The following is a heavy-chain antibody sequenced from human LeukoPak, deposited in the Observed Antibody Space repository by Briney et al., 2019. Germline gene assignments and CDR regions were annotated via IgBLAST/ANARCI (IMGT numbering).Heavy chain of an antibody. D-gene: IGHD6-19*01. CDR3: ARDNGNSGWYNGGYFDY. CDR2: IYYSGST. CDR1: GGSISSYY. J-gene: IGHJ4*02. V-gene: IGHV4-59*12. Sequence: PSETLSLTCTVSGGSISSYYWSWIRQPPGKGLEWIGYIYYSGSTYYNPSLKSRVTISVDTSKNQFSLKLSSVTAADTAVYYCARDNGNSGWYNGGYFDYWGQGTLVTVSS.